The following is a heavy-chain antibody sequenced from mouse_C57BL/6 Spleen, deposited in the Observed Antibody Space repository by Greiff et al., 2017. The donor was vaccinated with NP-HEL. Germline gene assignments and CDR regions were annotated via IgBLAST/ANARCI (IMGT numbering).Heavy chain of an antibody. CDR1: GYTFTDYN. D-gene: IGHD1-1*01. J-gene: IGHJ3*01. V-gene: IGHV1-18*01. CDR2: INPNNGGT. CDR3: ARVLRGAWFAY. Sequence: VHVKQSGPELVKPGASVKIPCKASGYTFTDYNMDWVKQSHGKSLEWIGDINPNNGGTIYNQKFKGKATLTVDKSSSTAYMELRSLTSEDTAVYYCARVLRGAWFAYWGQGTLVTVSA.